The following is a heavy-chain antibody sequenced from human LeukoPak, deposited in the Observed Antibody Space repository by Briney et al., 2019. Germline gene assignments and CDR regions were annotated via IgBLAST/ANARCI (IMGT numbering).Heavy chain of an antibody. V-gene: IGHV4-61*02. J-gene: IGHJ4*02. CDR1: GASISSDSYY. CDR2: IYASGDT. Sequence: SETLSLTCTVSGASISSDSYYWSWIRQSAGKGLEWIGRIYASGDTNYNPSLKSRVTISADTSKSQFSLKLSSVSAADTAVYYGARQDGRWQEDFDYWGQGTLVTVSS. CDR3: ARQDGRWQEDFDY. D-gene: IGHD5-24*01.